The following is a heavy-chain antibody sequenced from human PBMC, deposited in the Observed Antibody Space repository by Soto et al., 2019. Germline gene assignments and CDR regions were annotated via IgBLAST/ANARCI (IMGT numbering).Heavy chain of an antibody. D-gene: IGHD3-10*01. V-gene: IGHV1-2*04. Sequence: AASVKVSCKASGYTFTGYYMHWVRQAPGQGLEWMGWINPNSGGTNYAQKFQGWVTMTRDTSISTAYMELSRLRSDDTAVYYCARDRGPGSHYYYGMDVWGQGTTVTVSS. J-gene: IGHJ6*02. CDR3: ARDRGPGSHYYYGMDV. CDR1: GYTFTGYY. CDR2: INPNSGGT.